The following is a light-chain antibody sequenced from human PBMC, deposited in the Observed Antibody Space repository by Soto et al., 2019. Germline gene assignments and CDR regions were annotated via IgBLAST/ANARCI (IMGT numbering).Light chain of an antibody. V-gene: IGLV2-14*01. J-gene: IGLJ1*01. Sequence: QSALTQPASVSGSPGQSITISCTGTSSDVGGYNYVSWYQLHPGKAPKLMIHEVSERPSGVSNRFSGSKSGNTASLTISGLQAEDDADYYCASYVSAATYVFGGGTKVTVL. CDR3: ASYVSAATYV. CDR1: SSDVGGYNY. CDR2: EVS.